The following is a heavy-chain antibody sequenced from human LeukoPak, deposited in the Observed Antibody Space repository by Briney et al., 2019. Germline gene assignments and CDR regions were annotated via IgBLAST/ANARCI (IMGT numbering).Heavy chain of an antibody. CDR3: AKDLYQGYDSSGYYLDY. D-gene: IGHD3-22*01. CDR2: ISYDGSNK. J-gene: IGHJ4*02. V-gene: IGHV3-30*18. Sequence: QPGRSLRLSCAASGFTFSSYGMHWVRQAPGKGLEWVAVISYDGSNKYYADSVKGRFTISRDNSKNTLYLQMNSLRAEDTAVYYSAKDLYQGYDSSGYYLDYWGQGTLVTVSS. CDR1: GFTFSSYG.